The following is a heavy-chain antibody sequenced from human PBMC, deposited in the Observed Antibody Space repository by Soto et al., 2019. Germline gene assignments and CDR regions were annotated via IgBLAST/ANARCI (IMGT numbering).Heavy chain of an antibody. CDR2: IYYSGST. CDR1: GGSISSYY. CDR3: ARDNGYRYGYTLDH. V-gene: IGHV4-59*01. D-gene: IGHD5-18*01. Sequence: SETLSLTCTVSGGSISSYYWSWIRQPPGKGLEWIGYIYYSGSTNYNPSLKSRVTISVDTSKNQFSLKLSSVTAADTAVYYCARDNGYRYGYTLDHWGKGTLVTVAS. J-gene: IGHJ4*02.